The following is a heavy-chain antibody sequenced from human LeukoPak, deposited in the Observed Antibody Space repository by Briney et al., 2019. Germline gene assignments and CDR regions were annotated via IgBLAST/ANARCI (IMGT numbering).Heavy chain of an antibody. J-gene: IGHJ4*02. CDR1: GYTFTAYY. Sequence: ASGKVSCKASGYTFTAYYMHWVRQAPGQGLEWMGWINPKSGGTKYAQKFQGRVTMTRDTSISTTYMELTSLRSDDTAVYYCARTLMQFDYWGQGTLVTVSS. CDR2: INPKSGGT. V-gene: IGHV1-2*02. CDR3: ARTLMQFDY.